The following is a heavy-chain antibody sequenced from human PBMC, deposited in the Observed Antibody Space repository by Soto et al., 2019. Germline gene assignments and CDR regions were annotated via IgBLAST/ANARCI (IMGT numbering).Heavy chain of an antibody. V-gene: IGHV1-69*02. CDR3: ASNVDTAMGDWFDP. D-gene: IGHD5-18*01. CDR2: IIPILGIA. Sequence: QVQLVQSGAEVKKPGSSVKVSCKASGGTFSSYTISWVRQAPGQGLEWMGRIIPILGIANYAQKFQGRVTXXAXKXXSTAYMELSSLRSEDTAVYYCASNVDTAMGDWFDPWGQGTLVTVSS. J-gene: IGHJ5*02. CDR1: GGTFSSYT.